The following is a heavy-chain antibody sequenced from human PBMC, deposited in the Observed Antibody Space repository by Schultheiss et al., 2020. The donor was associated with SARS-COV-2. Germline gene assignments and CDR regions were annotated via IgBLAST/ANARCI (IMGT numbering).Heavy chain of an antibody. V-gene: IGHV1-3*01. CDR3: ARHQQLWLRDDYGMDV. D-gene: IGHD5-18*01. J-gene: IGHJ6*02. CDR2: INAGNGNT. Sequence: ASVKVSCKASGGTFSSYAMHWVRQAPGQRLEWMGWINAGNGNTKYSQKFQGRVTITRDTSASTAYMELSSLKASDTAMYYCARHQQLWLRDDYGMDVWGQGTTVTVSS. CDR1: GGTFSSYA.